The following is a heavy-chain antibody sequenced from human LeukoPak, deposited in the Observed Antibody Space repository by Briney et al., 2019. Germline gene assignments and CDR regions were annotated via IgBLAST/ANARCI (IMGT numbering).Heavy chain of an antibody. CDR2: ISARGDNT. Sequence: GGSLRLSCAASGFTFTNYAMSWVRQAPGKGLEWVSAISARGDNTYYADSVKGRFSISRDNSQNTQYLQMNSLRAEDTAIYYCTKAYHYGAGSSFDYWGQGILVTVSS. CDR3: TKAYHYGAGSSFDY. D-gene: IGHD3-10*01. J-gene: IGHJ4*02. CDR1: GFTFTNYA. V-gene: IGHV3-23*01.